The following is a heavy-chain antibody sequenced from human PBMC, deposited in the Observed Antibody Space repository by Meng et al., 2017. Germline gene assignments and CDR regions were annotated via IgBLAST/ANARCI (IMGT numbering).Heavy chain of an antibody. Sequence: GESLKISCAASGFTFSDYYMNWVRQAPGKGLEWVSSISSSSTIYYADSVKGRFTISRDNAKNSLYLQMNSLRAEDTAVYYCARVVGYSSSWYKEWYFDLWGRGTLVTVSS. J-gene: IGHJ2*01. CDR2: ISSSSTI. D-gene: IGHD6-13*01. CDR1: GFTFSDYY. V-gene: IGHV3-69-1*01. CDR3: ARVVGYSSSWYKEWYFDL.